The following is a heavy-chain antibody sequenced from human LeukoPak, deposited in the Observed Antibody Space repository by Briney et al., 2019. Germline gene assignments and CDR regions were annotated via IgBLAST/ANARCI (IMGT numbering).Heavy chain of an antibody. V-gene: IGHV1-18*01. CDR3: AREGGSYYGSYFDY. J-gene: IGHJ4*02. CDR2: ISAYNGNT. D-gene: IGHD1-26*01. CDR1: GYTLTELS. Sequence: ASVKVSCKVSGYTLTELSMHWVRQAPGQGLEWMGWISAYNGNTNYAQKLQGRVTMTTDTSTSTAYMELRSLRSDDTAVYYCAREGGSYYGSYFDYWGQGTLVTVSS.